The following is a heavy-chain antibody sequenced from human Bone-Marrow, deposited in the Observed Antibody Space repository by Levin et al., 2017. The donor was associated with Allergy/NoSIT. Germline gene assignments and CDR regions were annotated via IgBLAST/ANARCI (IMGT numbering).Heavy chain of an antibody. D-gene: IGHD2-2*01. V-gene: IGHV1-69*01. CDR1: GGTFSSYT. J-gene: IGHJ4*02. Sequence: KISCKASGGTFSSYTITWVRQAPGQGLEWMGGITPFFGTVEYAQNFQGRVTITADGSTSTAYLELSRLRSQDTAVDYCAREGGTRRKPIDNWGQGTLVTVSS. CDR3: AREGGTRRKPIDN. CDR2: ITPFFGTV.